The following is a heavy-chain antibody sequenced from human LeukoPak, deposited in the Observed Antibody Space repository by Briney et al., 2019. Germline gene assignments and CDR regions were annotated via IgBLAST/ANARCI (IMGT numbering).Heavy chain of an antibody. V-gene: IGHV1-18*01. CDR2: ISAYNGNT. D-gene: IGHD3-22*01. CDR3: ARVPGGYYYDSSGYYFFDY. Sequence: ASVKVSCKASGYTFTSYGISWVRQSPGQGLEWTGWISAYNGNTNYAQKLQGRVTMTTDTSTSTAYMELRSLRSDDTAVYYCARVPGGYYYDSSGYYFFDYWGQGTLVTVSS. CDR1: GYTFTSYG. J-gene: IGHJ4*02.